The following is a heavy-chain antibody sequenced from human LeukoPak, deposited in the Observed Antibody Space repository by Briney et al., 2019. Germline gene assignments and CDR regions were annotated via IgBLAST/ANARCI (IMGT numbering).Heavy chain of an antibody. J-gene: IGHJ5*02. CDR3: ARYSGESNWFDP. CDR1: GGSFSAYY. Sequence: KPSETLSLTCAVYGGSFSAYYWSWIRQPPDKGLEWIGEINHNGSTNYNPSLKSRVTISVDTSKNQFSLKLSSVTAADTAVYYRARYSGESNWFDPWGQGTLVTVSS. V-gene: IGHV4-34*01. D-gene: IGHD3-10*01. CDR2: INHNGST.